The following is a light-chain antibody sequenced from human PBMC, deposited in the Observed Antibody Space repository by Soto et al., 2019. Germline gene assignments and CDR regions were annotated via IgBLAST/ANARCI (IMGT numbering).Light chain of an antibody. CDR2: AAS. CDR3: QQSYSTPPLT. Sequence: DIQMTQSPSSLSASVGDRVTITCRASKSISSYLNWYQQKPGKAPKLLIYAASSLQSGDPSRFSGSGSGTDFTLTNTILQPENFATYYCQQSYSTPPLTFGGGTKVEIK. CDR1: KSISSY. J-gene: IGKJ4*01. V-gene: IGKV1-39*01.